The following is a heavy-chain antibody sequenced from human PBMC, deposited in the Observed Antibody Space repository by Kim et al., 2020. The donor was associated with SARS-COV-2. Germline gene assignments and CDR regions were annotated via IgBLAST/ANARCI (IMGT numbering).Heavy chain of an antibody. Sequence: GGSLRLSCAASGFTFSSYSMNWVRQAPGKGLEWVSSISSSSSYIYYADSVKGRFTISRDNAKNSLYLQMNSLRAEDTAVYYCARGRMTGYYDSAMDVWGQGTTVTVSS. J-gene: IGHJ6*02. CDR3: ARGRMTGYYDSAMDV. V-gene: IGHV3-21*01. CDR2: ISSSSSYI. CDR1: GFTFSSYS. D-gene: IGHD3-22*01.